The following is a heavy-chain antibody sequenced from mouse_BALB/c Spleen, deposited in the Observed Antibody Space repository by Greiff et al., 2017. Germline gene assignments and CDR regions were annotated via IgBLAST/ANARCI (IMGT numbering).Heavy chain of an antibody. CDR1: GFSLTSYG. V-gene: IGHV2-9*02. J-gene: IGHJ3*01. CDR3: AREPHYYGSSYSFAY. CDR2: IWAGGST. Sequence: VHLVESGPGLVAPSQSLSITCTVSGFSLTSYGVHWVRQPPGKGLEWLGVIWAGGSTNYNSALMSRLSISKDNSKSQVFLKMNSLQTDDTAMYYCAREPHYYGSSYSFAYWGQGTLVTVSA. D-gene: IGHD1-1*01.